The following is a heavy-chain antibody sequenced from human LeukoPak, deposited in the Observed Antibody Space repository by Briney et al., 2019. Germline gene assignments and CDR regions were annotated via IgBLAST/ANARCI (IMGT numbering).Heavy chain of an antibody. D-gene: IGHD5-18*01. Sequence: GGSLRLSCAASGFTFSRYAMHWVRQAPGKGMEGVAIVWYDGSNENYVDSVKGRFTISRDNAKNTLYLQMNSLGAEDTAVYFCARVDTAMGSLDCWGQGILVTVSS. CDR2: VWYDGSNE. V-gene: IGHV3-33*01. CDR3: ARVDTAMGSLDC. CDR1: GFTFSRYA. J-gene: IGHJ4*02.